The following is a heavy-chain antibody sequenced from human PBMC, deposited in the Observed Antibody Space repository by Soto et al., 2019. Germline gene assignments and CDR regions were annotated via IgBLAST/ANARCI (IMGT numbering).Heavy chain of an antibody. CDR1: GFTFSSYA. J-gene: IGHJ3*02. D-gene: IGHD3-3*01. V-gene: IGHV3-23*01. CDR3: AKDGGQGDAFDI. Sequence: GGSLRLSCAASGFTFSSYAMSWVRQAPGKGLEWVSAISGGGGSTYYADSVKGRFTISRDNSKNTLYLQMNSLRAEDTAVYYCAKDGGQGDAFDIWGQGTMVTVSS. CDR2: ISGGGGST.